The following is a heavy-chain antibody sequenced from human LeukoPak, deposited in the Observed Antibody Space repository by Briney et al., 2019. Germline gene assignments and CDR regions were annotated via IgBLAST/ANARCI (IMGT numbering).Heavy chain of an antibody. V-gene: IGHV4-4*02. Sequence: PSGALSLTCAVSGGSISSSNWWSWVRQPPGKGLEWIGEIYHSGSTNYNPSLKSRVTISVDKSKNQFSLKLSSVTAADTAVYYCARLSGGWLIAFDIWGQGTMVTVSS. CDR1: GGSISSSNW. CDR3: ARLSGGWLIAFDI. J-gene: IGHJ3*02. D-gene: IGHD6-19*01. CDR2: IYHSGST.